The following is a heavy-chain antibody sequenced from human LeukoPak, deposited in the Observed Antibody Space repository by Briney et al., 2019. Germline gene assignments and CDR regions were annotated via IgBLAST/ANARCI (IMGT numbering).Heavy chain of an antibody. CDR1: GFTFSSYG. CDR3: AKERFDY. CDR2: ISYDGSNK. V-gene: IGHV3-30*18. Sequence: GGSLRLPCAASGFTFSSYGMHWVRQAPGKGLEWVAVISYDGSNKYYADSVKGRFTISRDNSKNTLYLQMNSLRAEDTAVYYCAKERFDYWGQGTLVTVSS. J-gene: IGHJ4*02.